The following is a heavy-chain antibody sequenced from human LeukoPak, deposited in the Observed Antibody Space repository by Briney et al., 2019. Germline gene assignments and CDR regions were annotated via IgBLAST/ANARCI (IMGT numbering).Heavy chain of an antibody. D-gene: IGHD2-2*01. Sequence: GGSLRLSCAASGDIFSTFAMSWVRQAPGRGLEWVSGISTISSTFYADSVKGRFTISRDNSKNTLYLQMNSLRAEDTAVYYCARDAGYLVEYLPHGAFDIWGQGTMVTVSS. CDR3: ARDAGYLVEYLPHGAFDI. CDR2: ISTISST. J-gene: IGHJ3*02. CDR1: GDIFSTFA. V-gene: IGHV3-23*01.